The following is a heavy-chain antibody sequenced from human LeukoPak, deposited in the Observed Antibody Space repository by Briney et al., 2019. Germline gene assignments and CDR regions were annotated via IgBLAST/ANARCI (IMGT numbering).Heavy chain of an antibody. CDR3: ARGVGRGRPQGFDY. V-gene: IGHV4-34*01. D-gene: IGHD2-15*01. CDR1: GGSFSGYY. CDR2: INHSGST. Sequence: SETLSLTCAVYGGSFSGYYRSWIRQPPGKGLEWIGEINHSGSTNYNPSLKSRVTISVDTSKNQFSLKLSSVTAADTAVYYCARGVGRGRPQGFDYGGRGPLVTVP. J-gene: IGHJ4*02.